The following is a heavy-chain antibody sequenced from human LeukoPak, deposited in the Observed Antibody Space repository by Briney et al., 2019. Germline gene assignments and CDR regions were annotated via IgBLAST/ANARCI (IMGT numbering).Heavy chain of an antibody. V-gene: IGHV1-69*06. CDR1: GGTFSSYA. J-gene: IGHJ4*02. CDR2: IIPIFGTA. CDR3: ARGGDRFGELFVSFDY. D-gene: IGHD3-10*01. Sequence: ASVKFSCKASGGTFSSYAISWVRQAPGQGLEWMGGIIPIFGTANYAQKFQGRVTITADKSTSTAYMELSSLRSEDTAVYYCARGGDRFGELFVSFDYWGQGTLVTVSS.